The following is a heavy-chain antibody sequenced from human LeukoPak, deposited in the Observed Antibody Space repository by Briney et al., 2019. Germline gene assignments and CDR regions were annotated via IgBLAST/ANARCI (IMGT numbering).Heavy chain of an antibody. CDR1: GFTFSDYY. Sequence: PGGSLRLSCAASGFTFSDYYTSWIRQAPGKGLEWVSYISSSGSTIYYADSVKGRLTISRDNAKNSLYLQMNSLRAEDTAVYYCARGSIVVVPAAILGYYYYGMDVWGQGTTVTVSS. V-gene: IGHV3-11*01. CDR2: ISSSGSTI. D-gene: IGHD2-2*01. CDR3: ARGSIVVVPAAILGYYYYGMDV. J-gene: IGHJ6*02.